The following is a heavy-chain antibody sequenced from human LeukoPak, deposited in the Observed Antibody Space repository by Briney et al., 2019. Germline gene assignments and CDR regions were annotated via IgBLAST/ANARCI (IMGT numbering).Heavy chain of an antibody. J-gene: IGHJ4*02. D-gene: IGHD4-17*01. CDR3: ARFPVDGDYEPYSCC. Sequence: SETLSLTCAVYGGSFSGYYWTWIRQAPGKGLEWIGEINPSGRISYNPSLKSRLTISVDTSKNQFSLKLSSVTAADTAVYYCARFPVDGDYEPYSCCWGQGTLVTVSS. V-gene: IGHV4-34*01. CDR2: INPSGRI. CDR1: GGSFSGYY.